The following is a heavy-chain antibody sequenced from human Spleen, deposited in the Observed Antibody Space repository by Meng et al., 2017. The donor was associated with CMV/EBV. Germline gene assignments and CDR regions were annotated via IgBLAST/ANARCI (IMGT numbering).Heavy chain of an antibody. D-gene: IGHD3-22*01. CDR2: VSRSGSTI. V-gene: IGHV3-48*03. Sequence: GESLMISCAASGFTFSSHEMNWVRQAPGKGLEWVSYVSRSGSTIYYADSVKGRFTISRDNAKNSLYLQMNSLRAEDTAVYFCAKDAARQYYDSSGYYFDYWGLGTLVTVSS. CDR3: AKDAARQYYDSSGYYFDY. J-gene: IGHJ4*02. CDR1: GFTFSSHE.